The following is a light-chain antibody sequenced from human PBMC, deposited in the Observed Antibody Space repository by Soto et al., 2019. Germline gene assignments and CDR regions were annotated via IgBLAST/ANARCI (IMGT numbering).Light chain of an antibody. Sequence: QSALTQPASVSASPGQSVTISCTGTTSDIGVYNYVSWYQQHPGKAPKLMIYDVTNRPSGVSNRLAGSKSGNTASLTISGLQADDEADYYCSSYARSGTFEIFGVGTKLTVL. CDR2: DVT. CDR1: TSDIGVYNY. V-gene: IGLV2-14*01. CDR3: SSYARSGTFEI. J-gene: IGLJ2*01.